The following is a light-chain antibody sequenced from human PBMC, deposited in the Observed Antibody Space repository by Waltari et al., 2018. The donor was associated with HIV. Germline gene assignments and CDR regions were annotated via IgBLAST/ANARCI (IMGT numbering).Light chain of an antibody. CDR3: QQVKSYPRT. CDR1: QGINSY. CDR2: GAS. Sequence: DIQLTQSPSFLSASVGDRVTITCLASQGINSYLAWHQQKPGKAPKLLFYGASTLQSGVPSRFSGSGSGTEFTLTITSLQPEDFATYYCQQVKSYPRTFGGGTKVEI. J-gene: IGKJ4*01. V-gene: IGKV1-9*01.